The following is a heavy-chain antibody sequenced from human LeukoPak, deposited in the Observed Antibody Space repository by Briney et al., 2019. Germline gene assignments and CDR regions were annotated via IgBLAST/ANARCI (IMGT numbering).Heavy chain of an antibody. CDR2: IYYSGST. J-gene: IGHJ4*02. CDR3: ARLYCTNGVCKDY. D-gene: IGHD2-8*01. Sequence: SQTLSLTCTVSGGSISSGDYYWSWIRQPPGKGLEWIGYIYYSGSTNYNPSLKSRVTISVDTSKNQFSLKLSSVTAADTAVYYCARLYCTNGVCKDYXGQGTLVTVSS. CDR1: GGSISSGDYY. V-gene: IGHV4-61*08.